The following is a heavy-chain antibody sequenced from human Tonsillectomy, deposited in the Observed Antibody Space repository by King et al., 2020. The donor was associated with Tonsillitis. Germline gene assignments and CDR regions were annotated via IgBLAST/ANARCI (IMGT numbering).Heavy chain of an antibody. J-gene: IGHJ3*02. Sequence: VQLVESGGGLVKPGGSLRLSCAASGFTFSSYSMNWVRQAPGKGLEWVSFISSSSSYIYYADSVKGRFTISRDNAKNSLCLQMNSLNAEDTAVYYCARDERLGWELPRGEAFVIWGQGTMVTVSS. CDR1: GFTFSSYS. D-gene: IGHD1-26*01. CDR2: ISSSSSYI. CDR3: ARDERLGWELPRGEAFVI. V-gene: IGHV3-21*01.